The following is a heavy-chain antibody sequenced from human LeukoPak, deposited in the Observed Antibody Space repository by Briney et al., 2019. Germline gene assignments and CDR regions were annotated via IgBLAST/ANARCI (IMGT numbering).Heavy chain of an antibody. D-gene: IGHD3-22*01. J-gene: IGHJ3*02. V-gene: IGHV3-23*01. CDR3: AKDITRSYYYDSGDAFDI. Sequence: GGSLRLSCAASGFTFSSYAMSWVRQAPGKGLEWVSAISGSGGSTYYADSVKGRFTISRDNSKNTLYLQMNSLRAEDTAVYYCAKDITRSYYYDSGDAFDIWGQGTMVTVSS. CDR2: ISGSGGST. CDR1: GFTFSSYA.